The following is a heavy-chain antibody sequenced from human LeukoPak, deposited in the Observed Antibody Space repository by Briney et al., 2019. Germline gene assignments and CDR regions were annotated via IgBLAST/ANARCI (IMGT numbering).Heavy chain of an antibody. CDR2: ISSSGSTI. Sequence: KPGGSLRLSCAASGSTFSDYYMSWIRQAPGKGLEWVSSISSSGSTIYYADSVKGRFTISRDNAKNSLYLQMNSLRAEDTAVYYCARESPTGDYYFDYWGQGTLVTVSS. CDR3: ARESPTGDYYFDY. D-gene: IGHD3-16*01. J-gene: IGHJ4*02. V-gene: IGHV3-11*01. CDR1: GSTFSDYY.